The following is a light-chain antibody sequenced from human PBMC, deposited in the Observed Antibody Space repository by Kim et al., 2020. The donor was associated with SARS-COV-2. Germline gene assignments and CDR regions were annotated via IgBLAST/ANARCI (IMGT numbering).Light chain of an antibody. J-gene: IGKJ4*01. CDR1: QSVNKW. Sequence: DIQMTQSPSTLSASVGDRVTIICRAGQSVNKWLAWYQQKPGKAPKLLIYKTSTLESGVPSRFSGSGSGTEFTLTIDSLQPDDFATYYCHQYDSLLAFGGGTKVDIK. V-gene: IGKV1-5*03. CDR2: KTS. CDR3: HQYDSLLA.